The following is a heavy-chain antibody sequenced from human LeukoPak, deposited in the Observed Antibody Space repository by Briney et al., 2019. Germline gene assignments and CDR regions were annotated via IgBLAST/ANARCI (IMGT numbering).Heavy chain of an antibody. CDR2: ISSSSSYI. CDR3: ARVGSSGWSIFDY. Sequence: GGSLRLSCSASGFTFRSYSMNWVRQAPGKGLEWVSSISSSSSYIYYADSVKGRFTISRDNAKNSLYLQMNSLRAEDTAVYYCARVGSSGWSIFDYWGQGTLVTVSS. D-gene: IGHD6-19*01. J-gene: IGHJ4*02. V-gene: IGHV3-21*01. CDR1: GFTFRSYS.